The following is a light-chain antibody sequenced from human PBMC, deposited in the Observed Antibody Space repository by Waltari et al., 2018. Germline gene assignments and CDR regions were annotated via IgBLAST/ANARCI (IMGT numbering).Light chain of an antibody. Sequence: DIPMPQSPSSLSASVRDRVTITCQASQDISKYLSWYQQKPGKAPKLLIYGASNLETGVPSRFSGSGSRTDFTFTISSLQPEDVATYYCQQYDNLPVTFGQGTKVEIK. CDR3: QQYDNLPVT. CDR2: GAS. J-gene: IGKJ1*01. CDR1: QDISKY. V-gene: IGKV1-33*01.